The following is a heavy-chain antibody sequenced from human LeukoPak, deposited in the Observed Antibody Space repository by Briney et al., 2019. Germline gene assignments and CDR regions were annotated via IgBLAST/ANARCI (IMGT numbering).Heavy chain of an antibody. D-gene: IGHD2-2*01. Sequence: QPGGSLRLSCAASGFTFSSYWMSWVRQAPGKGLEWVANIKQDGSEKYYVDSVKGRFTISRDKAKNSLYLQMNSLRAEDTAVYYCARDQRYCSSSSCPWEPFDYWGQGTLVTVSS. CDR2: IKQDGSEK. J-gene: IGHJ4*02. V-gene: IGHV3-7*05. CDR1: GFTFSSYW. CDR3: ARDQRYCSSSSCPWEPFDY.